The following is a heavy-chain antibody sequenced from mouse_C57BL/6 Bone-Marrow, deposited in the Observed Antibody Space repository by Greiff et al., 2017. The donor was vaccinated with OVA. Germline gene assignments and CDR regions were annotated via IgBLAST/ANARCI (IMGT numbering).Heavy chain of an antibody. D-gene: IGHD1-1*01. V-gene: IGHV1-75*01. J-gene: IGHJ2*01. CDR2: IFPGSGST. CDR1: GYTFTDYY. CDR3: ARGYYGSSYNFDY. Sequence: LVESGPELVKPGASVKISCKASGYTFTDYYINWVKQRPGQGLEWIGWIFPGSGSTYYNEKFKGKATLTVDKSSSTAYMLLSSLTSEDSAVYFCARGYYGSSYNFDYWGQGTTLTVSS.